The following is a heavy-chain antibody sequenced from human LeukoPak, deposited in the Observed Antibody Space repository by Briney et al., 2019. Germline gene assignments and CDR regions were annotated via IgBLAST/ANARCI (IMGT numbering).Heavy chain of an antibody. J-gene: IGHJ4*02. D-gene: IGHD3-22*01. Sequence: PGGSLRLSCAASGFTFSSYWMSWVRQAPGKGLEWVANIKQDGSEKYYVDSVKGRFTISRDNAKNSLYLQMNSLRAEDTAVYYCARDQYYYDSSGYFSRWGQGTLVTVSS. V-gene: IGHV3-7*01. CDR1: GFTFSSYW. CDR3: ARDQYYYDSSGYFSR. CDR2: IKQDGSEK.